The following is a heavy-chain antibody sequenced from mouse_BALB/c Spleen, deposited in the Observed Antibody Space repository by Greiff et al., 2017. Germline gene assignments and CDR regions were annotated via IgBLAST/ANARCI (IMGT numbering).Heavy chain of an antibody. CDR2: ISYSGST. V-gene: IGHV3-8*02. CDR3: ARWDYGSSPFFDY. CDR1: GDSITSGY. D-gene: IGHD1-1*01. J-gene: IGHJ2*01. Sequence: EVKLMESGPSLVKPSQTLSLTCSVTGDSITSGYWNWIRKFPGNKLEYMGYISYSGSTYYNPSLKSRISITRDTSKNQYYLQLNSVTTEDTATYYCARWDYGSSPFFDYWGQGTTLTVSS.